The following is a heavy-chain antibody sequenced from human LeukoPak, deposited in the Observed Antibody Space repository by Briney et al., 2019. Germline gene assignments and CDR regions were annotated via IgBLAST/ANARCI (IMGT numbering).Heavy chain of an antibody. Sequence: GESLRLSCAASAFAFSSYAMSWVRQAPGKGLEWGSGISGSGSSTYYADSVKGRFTISRDNSKNTLYVQMNSLRAEDTAVYYCAKNGLGQVLADGFDIWGQGTMVTVSS. CDR1: AFAFSSYA. J-gene: IGHJ3*02. V-gene: IGHV3-23*01. D-gene: IGHD7-27*01. CDR3: AKNGLGQVLADGFDI. CDR2: ISGSGSST.